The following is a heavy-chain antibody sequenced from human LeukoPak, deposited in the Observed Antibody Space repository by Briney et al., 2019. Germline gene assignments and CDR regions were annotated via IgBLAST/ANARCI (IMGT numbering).Heavy chain of an antibody. J-gene: IGHJ4*02. V-gene: IGHV3-48*01. D-gene: IGHD2-15*01. Sequence: GGSLRLSCAASGFPLSGYSINWVRQAPGKGLEWVSYISSSGSAIYYVDSVKGRFTVSRDNAENSLFLQMNSPRAEDTADYYCVRVKGSYFDYWGQGALVTVSS. CDR3: VRVKGSYFDY. CDR2: ISSSGSAI. CDR1: GFPLSGYS.